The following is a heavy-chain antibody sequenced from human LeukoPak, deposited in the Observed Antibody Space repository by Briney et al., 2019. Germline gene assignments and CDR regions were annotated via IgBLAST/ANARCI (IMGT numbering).Heavy chain of an antibody. J-gene: IGHJ4*02. V-gene: IGHV3-7*03. CDR2: IKQDGSAK. D-gene: IGHD1-26*01. CDR3: IRLSGPLDDY. Sequence: GGSLRLSCAASGSKFSNYWMSWVRQAPGKGPEWVANIKQDGSAKYYVDSVKGRFTISRDNGNSSLHLQMNSLRAEDTAVYYCIRLSGPLDDYWGQGTLVTVSS. CDR1: GSKFSNYW.